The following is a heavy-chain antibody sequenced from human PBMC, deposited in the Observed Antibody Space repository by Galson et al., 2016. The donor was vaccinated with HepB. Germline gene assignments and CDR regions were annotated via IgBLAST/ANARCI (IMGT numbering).Heavy chain of an antibody. CDR1: GFTFSNYD. D-gene: IGHD3-22*01. CDR2: ISGSGAST. J-gene: IGHJ2*01. Sequence: SLRLSCAASGFTFSNYDMSWVRQAPGRGLEWVSGISGSGASTTYADSVKGRFTISRDQAKNTLYMQMNSLRAEDTAVYYCARDSDTSGLHWYFDLWGRGTLVTVSS. CDR3: ARDSDTSGLHWYFDL. V-gene: IGHV3-23*01.